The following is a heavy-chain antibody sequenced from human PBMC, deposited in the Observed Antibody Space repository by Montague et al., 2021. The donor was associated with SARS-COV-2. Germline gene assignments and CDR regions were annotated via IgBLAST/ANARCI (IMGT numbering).Heavy chain of an antibody. J-gene: IGHJ3*01. CDR1: GGSITNNIDY. V-gene: IGHV4-39*02. CDR3: ARLNRYFDSSGSHSAFDF. Sequence: SETLSLTCTVSGGSITNNIDYWAWIRQPPGKGLEWIGSIYYTGNTYYNPSLKSRVTISVVTSKNHFTLKLSSVTAADTAVYYCARLNRYFDSSGSHSAFDFWGQGTKVTVSS. D-gene: IGHD3-22*01. CDR2: IYYTGNT.